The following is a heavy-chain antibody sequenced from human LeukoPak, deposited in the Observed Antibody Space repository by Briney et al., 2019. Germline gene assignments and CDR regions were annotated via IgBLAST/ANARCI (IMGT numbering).Heavy chain of an antibody. CDR3: AREPTKRVRGVIIGAKRWFDP. J-gene: IGHJ5*02. CDR2: INHSGST. D-gene: IGHD3-10*01. V-gene: IGHV4-34*01. CDR1: GGSFSGYY. Sequence: SETLSLTCAVYGGSFSGYYWSWIRQPPGKGLEWIGEINHSGSTNYNPSLKSRVTISVDTSKNQFSLKLSSVTAADTAVYYCAREPTKRVRGVIIGAKRWFDPWGQGTLVTVSS.